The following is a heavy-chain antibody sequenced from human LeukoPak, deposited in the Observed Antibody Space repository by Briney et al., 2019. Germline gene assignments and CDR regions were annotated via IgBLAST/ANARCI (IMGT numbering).Heavy chain of an antibody. J-gene: IGHJ3*02. CDR3: AKDLEAVAAEPDAFDI. D-gene: IGHD6-19*01. Sequence: PGRSLRLSCAASGFTFDDYAMHWVRQAPGKGLEWVSGISWNSGSIGYADSVKGRFTISRDNAKNSLYLQMNSLRAEDTALYYCAKDLEAVAAEPDAFDIWGQGTMVTVSS. CDR1: GFTFDDYA. CDR2: ISWNSGSI. V-gene: IGHV3-9*01.